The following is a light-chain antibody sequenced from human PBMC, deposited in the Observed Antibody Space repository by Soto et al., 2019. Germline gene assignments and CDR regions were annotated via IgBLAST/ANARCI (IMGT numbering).Light chain of an antibody. V-gene: IGKV3-20*01. CDR1: QSVSSSY. CDR3: QQYGSTPLT. CDR2: AAS. Sequence: DIVLTQSPGTLSLSPGERATLSCRASQSVSSSYFAWYQQKPGQAPRLLIYAASRRASGIPDRFSGSGSGTDFTLTINRLEPEDFAVYYCQQYGSTPLTFGQGTKVEIK. J-gene: IGKJ1*01.